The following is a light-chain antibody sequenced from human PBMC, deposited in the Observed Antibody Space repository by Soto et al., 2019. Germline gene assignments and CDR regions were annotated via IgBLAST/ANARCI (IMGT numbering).Light chain of an antibody. CDR2: WAS. CDR3: QQYYRNLIT. CDR1: QRVVYTSNNKNY. V-gene: IGKV4-1*01. J-gene: IGKJ5*01. Sequence: DSLAVSLGDRATIKCKSGQRVVYTSNNKNYLAWYQQNPGQPPKLLIYWASTRESGVPDRFSGSGSGTDFNLTISSLQAEDVAVYYCQQYYRNLITSGQGTRREIK.